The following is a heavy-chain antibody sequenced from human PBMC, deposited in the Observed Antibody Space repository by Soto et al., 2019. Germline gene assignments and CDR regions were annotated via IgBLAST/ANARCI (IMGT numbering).Heavy chain of an antibody. CDR3: ARDYYDSSSYFDY. V-gene: IGHV1-18*01. J-gene: IGHJ4*02. Sequence: ASVKVSFKASGYTFIRYGTTCVRQAPGQGFEWMGWISAYNGNTNYAQKPQGRVTMTTDTSTSTAYMELRSLRSDDTAVYYCARDYYDSSSYFDYWGQGTLVTVSS. CDR1: GYTFIRYG. D-gene: IGHD3-22*01. CDR2: ISAYNGNT.